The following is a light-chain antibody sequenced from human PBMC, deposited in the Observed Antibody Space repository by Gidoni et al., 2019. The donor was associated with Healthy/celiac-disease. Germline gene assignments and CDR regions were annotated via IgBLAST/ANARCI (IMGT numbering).Light chain of an antibody. V-gene: IGKV3-20*01. Sequence: DIVLTQSPGTISLSPGERATLSCRASQSVSSSYLAWYQQKPGQAPRLHIYGASSRATGIPDRFSGSGSGTDFTLTISRLEPEDFEVYYCQQYGSSLYTFGQGTKLEIK. CDR3: QQYGSSLYT. J-gene: IGKJ2*01. CDR1: QSVSSSY. CDR2: GAS.